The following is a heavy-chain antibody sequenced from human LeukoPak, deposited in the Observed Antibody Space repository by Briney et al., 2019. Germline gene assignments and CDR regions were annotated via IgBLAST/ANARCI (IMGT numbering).Heavy chain of an antibody. CDR2: IYYSGST. V-gene: IGHV4-39*01. D-gene: IGHD1-26*01. Sequence: SETLSLTCTVSGDSISSSSYYWGWIRQPPGKGLEWIGSIYYSGSTYYNPSLKSRVTISVDTSKNQFSLKLSSVTAADTAVYYCARQTVGATFYYWGQGTLVTVSS. CDR1: GDSISSSSYY. J-gene: IGHJ4*02. CDR3: ARQTVGATFYY.